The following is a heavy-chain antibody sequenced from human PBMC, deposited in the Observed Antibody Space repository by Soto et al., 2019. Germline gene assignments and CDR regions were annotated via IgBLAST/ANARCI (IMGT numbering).Heavy chain of an antibody. D-gene: IGHD2-15*01. V-gene: IGHV3-11*06. CDR1: GFTFSDYY. Sequence: QVQLVESGGGLVKPGGSLRLSCAASGFTFSDYYMSWIRQAPGKGLEWVSYISSSSSYTNYADSVKGRFTISRDNAKNSLYLQMNSLRAEDTAVYCCALGLVDTIGAHYYYYGMDVWGQGTTVTVSS. CDR2: ISSSSSYT. J-gene: IGHJ6*02. CDR3: ALGLVDTIGAHYYYYGMDV.